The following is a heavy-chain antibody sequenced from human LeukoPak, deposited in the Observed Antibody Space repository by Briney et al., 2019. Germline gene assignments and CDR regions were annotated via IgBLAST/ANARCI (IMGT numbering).Heavy chain of an antibody. CDR3: ARGLRLDYYYYYGMDV. CDR2: INNDGSST. Sequence: GGSLRLSCAASGFTFSSYWMHWVRQAPGKGLVWVSRINNDGSSTNYADSVKGRFTISRDNAKNTLYLQMNSLRAEDTAVYYCARGLRLDYYYYYGMDVWGQGTTVTASS. D-gene: IGHD2-8*01. CDR1: GFTFSSYW. J-gene: IGHJ6*02. V-gene: IGHV3-74*01.